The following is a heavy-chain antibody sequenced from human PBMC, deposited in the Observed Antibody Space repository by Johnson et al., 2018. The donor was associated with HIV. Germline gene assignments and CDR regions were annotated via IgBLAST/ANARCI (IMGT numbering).Heavy chain of an antibody. D-gene: IGHD1-26*01. Sequence: QEQLVESGGGVVQPGRSLRLSCAASGFNFSNYGMYWVRQAPGKGLEWVSRINNDGSSTNYADSVKGRFTISRDNSKNTLYLQMNSLRAEDTGVYYCARDGGSKRGDAFDIWGQGTMVTVSS. CDR3: ARDGGSKRGDAFDI. CDR2: INNDGSST. CDR1: GFNFSNYG. J-gene: IGHJ3*02. V-gene: IGHV3-NL1*01.